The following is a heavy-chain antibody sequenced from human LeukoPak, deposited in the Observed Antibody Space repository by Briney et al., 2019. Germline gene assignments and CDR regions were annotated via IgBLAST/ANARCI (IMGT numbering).Heavy chain of an antibody. CDR1: GFTFSSYA. D-gene: IGHD3-10*01. CDR3: AREGSYGSGSYWPFDF. CDR2: ISYDGRNK. J-gene: IGHJ4*02. Sequence: PGGSLRLSCAVSGFTFSSYAMNWVRQAPGRGLEWVGFISYDGRNKYYADSVKGRFTVSRDNSKNTLYLQMNSLRPEDTAAYFCAREGSYGSGSYWPFDFWGQGTLVTVSS. V-gene: IGHV3-30*04.